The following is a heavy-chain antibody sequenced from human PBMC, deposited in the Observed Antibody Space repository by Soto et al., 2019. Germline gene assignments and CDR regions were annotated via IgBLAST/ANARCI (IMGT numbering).Heavy chain of an antibody. CDR2: IIPIFGTA. CDR3: AREVIAAAGRNYYYYYGMDV. J-gene: IGHJ6*02. CDR1: GGTFSSYA. D-gene: IGHD6-13*01. V-gene: IGHV1-69*01. Sequence: QVQLVQSGAEVKKPGSSVKVSCKASGGTFSSYAISWVRQAPGQGLEWMGGIIPIFGTANYAQKFQGRVRITADESTSTAYMELSSLRSEDTAVYYCAREVIAAAGRNYYYYYGMDVWGQGTTVTVSS.